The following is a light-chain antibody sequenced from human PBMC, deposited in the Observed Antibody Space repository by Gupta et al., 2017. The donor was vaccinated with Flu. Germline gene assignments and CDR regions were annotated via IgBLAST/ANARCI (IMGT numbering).Light chain of an antibody. CDR1: QTFLGPGDIRTC. J-gene: IGKJ2*01. CDR3: MQHVTVPVT. Sequence: PASVADRATQTFLGPGDIRTCLAWYEQKPGQAPQLLLYALSSLASGVSERFSGRGSGTDFTLKISRVQADDVGLYFCMQHVTVPVTFGEGTKLELK. V-gene: IGKV2-40*01. CDR2: ALS.